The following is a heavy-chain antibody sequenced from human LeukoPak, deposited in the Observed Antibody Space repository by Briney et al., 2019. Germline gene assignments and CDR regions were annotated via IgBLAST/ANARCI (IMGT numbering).Heavy chain of an antibody. V-gene: IGHV4-39*07. Sequence: SETLSLTCTVSGGSISSSSYYWGWIRQPPGKGLEWIGSIYYSGSTYYNPSLKSRVTISVDTSKNQFSLKLSSVTAADTAVYYCARARQYYDYVWGSYRPSHFDYWGQGTLVTVSS. D-gene: IGHD3-16*02. CDR1: GGSISSSSYY. CDR3: ARARQYYDYVWGSYRPSHFDY. CDR2: IYYSGST. J-gene: IGHJ4*02.